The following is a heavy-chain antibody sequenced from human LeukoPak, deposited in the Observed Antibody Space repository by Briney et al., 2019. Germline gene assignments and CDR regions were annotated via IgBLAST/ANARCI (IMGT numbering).Heavy chain of an antibody. D-gene: IGHD3-22*01. CDR3: ARDMIMGGPPDYLDY. CDR2: IGYDGIHK. CDR1: GFIFNRRA. Sequence: GGSLRLSCTTSGFIFNRRAFHWVRQAPGKGLEWVAVIGYDGIHKYYADSVKGRFTISRDDSKNTLYLQMDSLRTEDTAVYYCARDMIMGGPPDYLDYWGQGTLVTVSS. J-gene: IGHJ4*02. V-gene: IGHV3-30*04.